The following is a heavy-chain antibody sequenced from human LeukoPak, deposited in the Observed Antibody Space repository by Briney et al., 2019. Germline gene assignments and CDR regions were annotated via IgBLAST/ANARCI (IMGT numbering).Heavy chain of an antibody. V-gene: IGHV1-46*01. CDR3: ARVYGDHYGSGVIDY. J-gene: IGHJ4*02. CDR2: INPSSGST. D-gene: IGHD3-10*01. CDR1: GYTFTSYY. Sequence: ASVKVSCKASGYTFTSYYMHWVRQAPGQGLEWMGIINPSSGSTTYAQKFQGRVTMTRDTSTSTVCMELSSLRSEDTAVYYCARVYGDHYGSGVIDYWGQGTLVTVSS.